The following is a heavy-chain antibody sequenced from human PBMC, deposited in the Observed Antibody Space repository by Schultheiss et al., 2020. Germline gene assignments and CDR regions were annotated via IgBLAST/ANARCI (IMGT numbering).Heavy chain of an antibody. Sequence: GESLKISCAASGFTFSDYYMSWIRQAPGKGLEWVSYISSSGSTIYYADSVKGRFTISRDNAKNSLYLQMNSLRAEDTAVYYCARAAGYSSSWSIAYFDYWGQGTLVTVS. CDR3: ARAAGYSSSWSIAYFDY. V-gene: IGHV3-11*01. J-gene: IGHJ4*02. CDR1: GFTFSDYY. CDR2: ISSSGSTI. D-gene: IGHD6-13*01.